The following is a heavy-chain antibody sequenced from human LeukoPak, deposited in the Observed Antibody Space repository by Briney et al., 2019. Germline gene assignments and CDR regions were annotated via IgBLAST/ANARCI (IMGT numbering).Heavy chain of an antibody. D-gene: IGHD6-19*01. CDR2: IYYSGST. CDR1: GCSISSYY. V-gene: IGHV4-59*01. J-gene: IGHJ5*02. Sequence: PSETLSLTCTVSGCSISSYYWSWIRQPPGKGLEWIGYIYYSGSTNYNPSLKSRVTISVDTSKNQFSLKLSSVTAADTAVYYCARDGVAGTDWFDPWGQGTLVTVSS. CDR3: ARDGVAGTDWFDP.